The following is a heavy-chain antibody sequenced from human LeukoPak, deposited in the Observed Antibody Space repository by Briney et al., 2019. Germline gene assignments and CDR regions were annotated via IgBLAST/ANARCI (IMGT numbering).Heavy chain of an antibody. CDR1: GFTFSHYE. CDR2: ISGGGSII. CDR3: ASNPYYSGSGSYFGS. Sequence: GGSLRLSCAASGFTFSHYEMNWVRQAPGKGLEWVSYISGGGSIIYYAGSVKGRFTISRDNAKNSVYLQMNSLRAEDTALYYCASNPYYSGSGSYFGSWGPGTLVTVSS. D-gene: IGHD3-10*01. J-gene: IGHJ4*02. V-gene: IGHV3-48*03.